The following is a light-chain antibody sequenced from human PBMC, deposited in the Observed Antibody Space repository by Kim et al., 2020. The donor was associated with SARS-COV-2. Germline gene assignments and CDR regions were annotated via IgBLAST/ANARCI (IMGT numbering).Light chain of an antibody. J-gene: IGKJ4*01. V-gene: IGKV3-20*01. Sequence: SPGEGATLSCRASQSVIRDCLAWYQQKPGQTPRLFIYGASNRATGISDRFSGSGSGTDFTLTISRLEPEDSAVYYCQQYGSSPLTFGGGTKVDIK. CDR1: QSVIRDC. CDR2: GAS. CDR3: QQYGSSPLT.